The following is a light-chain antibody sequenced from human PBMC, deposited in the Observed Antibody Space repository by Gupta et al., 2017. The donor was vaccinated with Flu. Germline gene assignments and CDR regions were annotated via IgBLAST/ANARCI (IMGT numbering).Light chain of an antibody. CDR3: QTWGSSTWV. CDR1: SGHINYA. Sequence: QPVVPQSPSASASLGASVKLTCTLSSGHINYAIAWHQQQPEKGPRYLMKINSDGSHTKGDGIPDRFSGSSSGAERYLTISSLQSDDEADYYCQTWGSSTWVFGGGTKLTVL. V-gene: IGLV4-69*01. J-gene: IGLJ3*02. CDR2: INSDGSH.